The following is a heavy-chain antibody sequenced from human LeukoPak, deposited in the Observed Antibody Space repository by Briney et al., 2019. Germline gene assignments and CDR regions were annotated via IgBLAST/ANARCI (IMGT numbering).Heavy chain of an antibody. CDR3: ARGPRYSSSWYSH. Sequence: GEINHSRITNYNPSLTSRLTISVDTSKNQFSLKLSSVTAADTAVYYCARGPRYSSSWYSHWGQGTLVTVSS. J-gene: IGHJ4*02. D-gene: IGHD6-13*01. CDR2: INHSRIT. V-gene: IGHV4-34*01.